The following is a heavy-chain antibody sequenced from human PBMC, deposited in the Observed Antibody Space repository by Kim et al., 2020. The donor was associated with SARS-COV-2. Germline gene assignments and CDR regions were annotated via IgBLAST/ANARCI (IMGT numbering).Heavy chain of an antibody. V-gene: IGHV1-2*02. J-gene: IGHJ6*02. Sequence: ASVKVSCKASGYTFTGYYMHWVRQAPGQGLEWMGWINPNSGGTNYAQKFQGRVTMTRDTSISTAYMELSRLRSEDTAVYYCASPDDTIAAAGVIPRYYYYYGMDVWGQGTTVTVSS. D-gene: IGHD6-13*01. CDR2: INPNSGGT. CDR1: GYTFTGYY. CDR3: ASPDDTIAAAGVIPRYYYYYGMDV.